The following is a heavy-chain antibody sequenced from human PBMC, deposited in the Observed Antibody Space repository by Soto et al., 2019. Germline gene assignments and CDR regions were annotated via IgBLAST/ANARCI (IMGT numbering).Heavy chain of an antibody. Sequence: PGGSLRLSCAASGFAFGDYALHWVRQAPGKGLEWVTVISSDGGNRYYADSVKGRFTISRDNSKNTLYLQMNSRRVEDTAIYICAHLAGLSHTDDFWGQGTPVTVTS. J-gene: IGHJ4*02. V-gene: IGHV3-30-3*01. CDR2: ISSDGGNR. CDR1: GFAFGDYA. CDR3: AHLAGLSHTDDF. D-gene: IGHD5-18*01.